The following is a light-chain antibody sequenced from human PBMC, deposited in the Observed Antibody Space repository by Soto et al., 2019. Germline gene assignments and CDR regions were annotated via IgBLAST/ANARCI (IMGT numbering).Light chain of an antibody. Sequence: QSALTQPPSASGSPGQSVTISCTGTSSDVGGYNYVSWYQQHPGKAPKLMISEVSKRPSGVPDRFSGSKSGNTASLTVSGLQAEDEADYYCSSFAGKNNLVFGGGTKVTVL. J-gene: IGLJ2*01. CDR3: SSFAGKNNLV. V-gene: IGLV2-8*01. CDR2: EVS. CDR1: SSDVGGYNY.